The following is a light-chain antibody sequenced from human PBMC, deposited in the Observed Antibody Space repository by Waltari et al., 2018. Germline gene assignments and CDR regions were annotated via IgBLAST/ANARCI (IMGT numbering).Light chain of an antibody. J-gene: IGLJ1*01. CDR2: YDS. CDR1: NIESNS. V-gene: IGLV3-21*01. Sequence: SYVLTQPPSVSVAPGETASITCGGNNIESNSVHWYRQRPGQAPVLVISYDSDRPSGIPERFSGSNSGNTATLTISRVEAGDEADYYCQVWDANTDPGVFGTGTEVTVL. CDR3: QVWDANTDPGV.